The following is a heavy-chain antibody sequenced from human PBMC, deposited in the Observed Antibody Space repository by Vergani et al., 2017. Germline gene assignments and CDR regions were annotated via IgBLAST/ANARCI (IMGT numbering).Heavy chain of an antibody. D-gene: IGHD3-16*01. Sequence: QLQLQESGPGLVKPSETLSLTCAVYGGSFSGYYWSWIRQPPGKGLEWIGEINHSGSTNYNPSLKSRVTISVDTSKNQFSLKLSSVTAADTAVYYCASSSLGWFDPWGQGTLVTVSS. J-gene: IGHJ5*02. CDR3: ASSSLGWFDP. CDR1: GGSFSGYY. CDR2: INHSGST. V-gene: IGHV4-34*10.